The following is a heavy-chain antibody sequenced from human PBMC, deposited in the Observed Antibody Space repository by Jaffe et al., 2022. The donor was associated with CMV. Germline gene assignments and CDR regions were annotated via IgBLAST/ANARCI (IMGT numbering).Heavy chain of an antibody. CDR2: ISGSGGDT. V-gene: IGHV3-23*01. J-gene: IGHJ4*02. CDR3: AKDLNYPRPYYFDY. CDR1: GFTFSSYA. Sequence: EVQLLESGGGLVQPGGSLRLSCEASGFTFSSYAMNWVRQAPGKGLEWVSGISGSGGDTYYADSVKGRFTISRDNSKNTVYLQMSSLRAEDTALYYCAKDLNYPRPYYFDYWGQGTWVTVSS. D-gene: IGHD4-4*01.